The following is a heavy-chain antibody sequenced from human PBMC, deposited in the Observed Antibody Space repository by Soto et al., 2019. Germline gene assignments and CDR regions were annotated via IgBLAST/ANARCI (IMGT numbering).Heavy chain of an antibody. D-gene: IGHD5-18*01. Sequence: PSETLSLTCTVSGDSISSNNNYWSWIRQPPGEGLEWIGFISYSGTTSYSPSLKSRVAISLDTSKNQFSLSLSSMTAADTAVYYCARGRGYSYGLDPWGQGTLVTVSS. CDR3: ARGRGYSYGLDP. CDR2: ISYSGTT. V-gene: IGHV4-30-4*01. J-gene: IGHJ5*02. CDR1: GDSISSNNNY.